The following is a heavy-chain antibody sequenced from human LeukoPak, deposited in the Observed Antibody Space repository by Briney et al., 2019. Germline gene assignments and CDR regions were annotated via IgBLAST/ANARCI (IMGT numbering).Heavy chain of an antibody. J-gene: IGHJ4*02. CDR3: AKDQVEARLLDY. D-gene: IGHD6-6*01. V-gene: IGHV3-53*05. CDR1: GFTVSSNY. CDR2: IYSGGST. Sequence: GGSLRLSCAASGFTVSSNYMSWVRQAPGKGLEWVSVIYSGGSTYYADSVKGRFTISRDNSKNTLYLQMNSLRAEDTAVYYCAKDQVEARLLDYWGQGTLVTVSS.